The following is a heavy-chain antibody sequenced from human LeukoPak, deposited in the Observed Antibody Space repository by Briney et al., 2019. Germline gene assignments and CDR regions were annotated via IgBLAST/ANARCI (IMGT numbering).Heavy chain of an antibody. J-gene: IGHJ4*02. V-gene: IGHV4-59*08. D-gene: IGHD4-11*01. Sequence: KSSETLSLTCTVSGGSISSYYWSWIRQPPVKGLEWIGYIYYSGSTNYNPSLKSRVTISVDTSKNQFSLKLSSVTAADTAVYYCARHFGMYSNYDHFDYWGQGTLVTVSS. CDR2: IYYSGST. CDR3: ARHFGMYSNYDHFDY. CDR1: GGSISSYY.